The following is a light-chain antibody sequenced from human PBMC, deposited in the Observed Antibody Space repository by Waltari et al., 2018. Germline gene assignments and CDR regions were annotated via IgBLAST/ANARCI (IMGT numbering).Light chain of an antibody. J-gene: IGKJ1*01. CDR2: GAS. CDR3: QQYGSSLWT. Sequence: ELVLTQSPGTLSLSPGDRATPSCRASQSVSSSYLAWYQQKPGQAPRLLIYGASSRATGIPDRFSGSGSGTDFTLTISRLEPEDFAVYYCQQYGSSLWTFGQGTKVEIK. CDR1: QSVSSSY. V-gene: IGKV3-20*01.